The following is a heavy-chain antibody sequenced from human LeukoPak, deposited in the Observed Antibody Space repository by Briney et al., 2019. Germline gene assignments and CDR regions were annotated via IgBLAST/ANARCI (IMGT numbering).Heavy chain of an antibody. CDR1: GFTFSSYA. CDR2: ISYDGSNK. D-gene: IGHD3-10*01. V-gene: IGHV3-30-3*01. CDR3: AKEYAGSHYYYYYMDV. Sequence: GGSLRLSCAASGFTFSSYAMHWVRQAPGKGLEWVAVISYDGSNKYYADSVKGRLTISRDNSKKTLDLQMNSLRTEDTAVYYCAKEYAGSHYYYYYMDVWGKGTTVTVSS. J-gene: IGHJ6*03.